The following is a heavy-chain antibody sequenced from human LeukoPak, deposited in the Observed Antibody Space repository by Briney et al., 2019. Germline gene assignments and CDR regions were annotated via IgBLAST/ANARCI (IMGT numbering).Heavy chain of an antibody. J-gene: IGHJ3*01. CDR3: VRRSIGGYYYSPFDL. CDR1: GYRFNDYW. V-gene: IGHV5-51*01. Sequence: PGESLKISCKGSGYRFNDYWVGWVPQTAGKGLKWMGVIYPGDSDTRYSPSSQGLVTISIDKSISTAYLQWSSLKASDAAVYYCVRRSIGGYYYSPFDLWRQGTRVTVSS. CDR2: IYPGDSDT. D-gene: IGHD3-22*01.